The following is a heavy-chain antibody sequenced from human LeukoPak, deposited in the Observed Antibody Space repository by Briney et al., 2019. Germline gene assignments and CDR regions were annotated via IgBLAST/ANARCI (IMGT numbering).Heavy chain of an antibody. CDR1: GGSISSSNW. Sequence: SETLSLTCAVSGGSISSSNWWSWVRQPPGKGLEWIGEISHSGSTNYNPSLKSRVTISVDKSKNQFSLKVRSVTAADTAVYSCARKNLPTPQNRLCSHWKGRAFEDWGQGTLVTV. CDR2: ISHSGST. D-gene: IGHD1-1*01. V-gene: IGHV4-4*02. CDR3: ARKNLPTPQNRLCSHWKGRAFED. J-gene: IGHJ4*02.